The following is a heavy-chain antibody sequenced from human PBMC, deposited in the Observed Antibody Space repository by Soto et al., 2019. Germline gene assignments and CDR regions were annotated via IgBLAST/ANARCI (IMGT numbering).Heavy chain of an antibody. Sequence: QVQLVQSGAEEKKPGASVKVSCKASGYTFTTYPMNWLRQAPGQRPEWMGWINVGNGGTKYSQKFQGRVSITRDTSASTAYMQLSRLRSDDTAVYYCAPDRGGYCSGGSCPEAWFDPWGQGTLVTVTS. CDR3: APDRGGYCSGGSCPEAWFDP. J-gene: IGHJ5*02. CDR2: INVGNGGT. D-gene: IGHD2-15*01. V-gene: IGHV1-3*05. CDR1: GYTFTTYP.